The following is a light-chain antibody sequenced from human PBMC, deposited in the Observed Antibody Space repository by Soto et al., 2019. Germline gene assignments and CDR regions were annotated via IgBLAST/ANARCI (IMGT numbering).Light chain of an antibody. CDR1: QSISSK. Sequence: EIVMTQSPATLSVSPWERATLSYRASQSISSKLAWYQQKPGQAPRLLIYGASTRATGIPVRFSGSGSGTDFTLTISSLQSEDFAVYYCQQLNYWPRITFGQGTRLEIK. J-gene: IGKJ5*01. CDR2: GAS. V-gene: IGKV3-15*01. CDR3: QQLNYWPRIT.